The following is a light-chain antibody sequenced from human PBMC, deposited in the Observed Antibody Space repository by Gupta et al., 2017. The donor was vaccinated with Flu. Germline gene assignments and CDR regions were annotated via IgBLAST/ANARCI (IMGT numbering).Light chain of an antibody. CDR3: SSYAGNYNLV. J-gene: IGLJ2*01. Sequence: QSALTQPPFAAGSPGQSVTISCTGTSSDVGSYNYVSWYQQHPGKVPNLLIYEVSKRPSGVPDRFSGSKAGNTASLTVSGLQAEEESGFYCSSYAGNYNLVFGGGTKVTVL. CDR2: EVS. V-gene: IGLV2-8*01. CDR1: SSDVGSYNY.